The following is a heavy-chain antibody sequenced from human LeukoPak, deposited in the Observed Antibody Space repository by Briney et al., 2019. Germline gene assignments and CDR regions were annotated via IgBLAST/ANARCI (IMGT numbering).Heavy chain of an antibody. V-gene: IGHV4-4*07. CDR3: ARATYSGDTSYVFDY. CDR2: LYASGTT. D-gene: IGHD1-26*01. Sequence: PSETLSLTCTVSGDSISSYYWNWFRQPAGKGLEWIGRLYASGTTSYDPSLESRVSISLDTSKNQFSLKLNSVTAADTAVYYCARATYSGDTSYVFDYWGQGTLVFVSS. CDR1: GDSISSYY. J-gene: IGHJ4*02.